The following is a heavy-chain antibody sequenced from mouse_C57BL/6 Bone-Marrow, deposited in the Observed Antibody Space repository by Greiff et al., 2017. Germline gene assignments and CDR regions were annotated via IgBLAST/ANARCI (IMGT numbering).Heavy chain of an antibody. CDR3: ARKAHYYGSSYFDY. CDR2: IHPNSGST. Sequence: QVQLQQPGAELVKPGASVKLSCKASGYTFTSYWMHWVKQRPGQGLEWIGRIHPNSGSTNYNEKFKSKATLTVDKSSSTAYMQLSSLTSEDSAVYYCARKAHYYGSSYFDYWGQGTTLTVSS. D-gene: IGHD1-1*01. CDR1: GYTFTSYW. J-gene: IGHJ2*01. V-gene: IGHV1-64*01.